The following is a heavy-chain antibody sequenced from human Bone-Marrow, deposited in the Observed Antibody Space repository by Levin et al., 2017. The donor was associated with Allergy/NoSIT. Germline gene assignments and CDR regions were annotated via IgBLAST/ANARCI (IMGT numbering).Heavy chain of an antibody. CDR2: INHSGST. J-gene: IGHJ5*02. CDR1: GGSFSGYY. D-gene: IGHD3-22*01. Sequence: ESLKISCAVYGGSFSGYYWSWIRQPPGKGLEWIGEINHSGSTNYNPSLKSRVTISVDTSKNQFSLKLSSVTAADTAVYYCAAYYYDSSGYYEGPWGQGTLVTVSS. CDR3: AAYYYDSSGYYEGP. V-gene: IGHV4-34*01.